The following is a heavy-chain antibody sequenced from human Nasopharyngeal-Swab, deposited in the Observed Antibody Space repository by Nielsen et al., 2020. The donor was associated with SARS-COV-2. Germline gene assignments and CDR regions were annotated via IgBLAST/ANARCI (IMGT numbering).Heavy chain of an antibody. D-gene: IGHD2-15*01. CDR1: GGSISSGGYY. J-gene: IGHJ4*02. Sequence: SETLSLTCTVSGGSISSGGYYWSWIRQHPGKGLEWIGEINHSGSTNYNPSLKSRVTISVDTSKNQFSLKLSSVTAADTAVYYCARGARRDKEDYWGQGTLVTVSS. CDR3: ARGARRDKEDY. CDR2: INHSGST. V-gene: IGHV4-39*07.